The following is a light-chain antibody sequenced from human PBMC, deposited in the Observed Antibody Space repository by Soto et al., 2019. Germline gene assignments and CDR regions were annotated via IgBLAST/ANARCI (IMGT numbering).Light chain of an antibody. V-gene: IGKV3-20*01. J-gene: IGKJ1*01. CDR3: QQYGSSPQT. CDR2: GAS. CDR1: QSVSNNY. Sequence: EIMLSQSPGTLSLSPGERATLSCRASQSVSNNYLAWYQQKPGQAPRLLIYGASNRATGIPDRFSGSGSGTDFTLTISRLEPEDFAVYYCQQYGSSPQTFGQGTKVDIK.